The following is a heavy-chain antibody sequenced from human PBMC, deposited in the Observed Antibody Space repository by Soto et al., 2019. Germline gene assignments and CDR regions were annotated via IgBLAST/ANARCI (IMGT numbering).Heavy chain of an antibody. Sequence: LRLSCAASGFSFSNYWMHWVRQAPGKGLVWVSRIKGDGSETNYADSVKGRFTISRDNAKNTLYLQMNSLRDEDTAVYYCAKDLHIAATDYWGQGTLVTVSS. CDR3: AKDLHIAATDY. J-gene: IGHJ4*02. CDR1: GFSFSNYW. CDR2: IKGDGSET. V-gene: IGHV3-74*01. D-gene: IGHD6-13*01.